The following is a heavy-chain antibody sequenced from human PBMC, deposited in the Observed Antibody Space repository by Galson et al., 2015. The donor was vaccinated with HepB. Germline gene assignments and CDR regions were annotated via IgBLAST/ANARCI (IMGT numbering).Heavy chain of an antibody. Sequence: SLRLSCAASGFTFSSYAMHWVRQAPGKGLEWVAVISYDGSNKCYADSVKGRFTISRDNSKNTLYLQMNSLRAEDTAVYYCARECSSTSCFDAFDIWGQGTMVTVSS. V-gene: IGHV3-30-3*01. J-gene: IGHJ3*02. CDR2: ISYDGSNK. CDR1: GFTFSSYA. D-gene: IGHD2-2*01. CDR3: ARECSSTSCFDAFDI.